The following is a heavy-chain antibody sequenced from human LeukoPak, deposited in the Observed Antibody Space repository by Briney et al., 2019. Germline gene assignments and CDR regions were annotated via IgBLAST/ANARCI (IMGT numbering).Heavy chain of an antibody. V-gene: IGHV3-74*01. Sequence: GGSLRLSCAASGFAFSTYWMHWVRQAPGKGLVWVSRIDSDGTRTTYADSVKGRFTISRDNAKNTLYLQMNSLRAEDTAVYYCARSPNCGGDCSWGQGTLVTVSS. CDR2: IDSDGTRT. J-gene: IGHJ5*02. CDR3: ARSPNCGGDCS. CDR1: GFAFSTYW. D-gene: IGHD2-21*02.